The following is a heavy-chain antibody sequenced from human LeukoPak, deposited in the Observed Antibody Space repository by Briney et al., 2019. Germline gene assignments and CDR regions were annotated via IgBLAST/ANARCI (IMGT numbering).Heavy chain of an antibody. Sequence: SETLSLTCTFSGGSISSGGYYWSWIRQPPGKGLEWIGYIYHSGSTYYNPSLKSRVTISVDRSKNQFSLKLSSVTAADTAVYYCARDTGVVGLDSNWFDPWGQGTLVTV. D-gene: IGHD2-2*01. V-gene: IGHV4-30-2*01. CDR3: ARDTGVVGLDSNWFDP. J-gene: IGHJ5*02. CDR1: GGSISSGGYY. CDR2: IYHSGST.